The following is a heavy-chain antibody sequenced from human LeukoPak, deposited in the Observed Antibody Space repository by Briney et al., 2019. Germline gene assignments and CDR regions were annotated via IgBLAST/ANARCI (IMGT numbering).Heavy chain of an antibody. V-gene: IGHV3-74*01. CDR2: INSDGSST. Sequence: GGSLRLSGAASGFTFSSYWMHWVRQAPGKGLVWVSRINSDGSSTSYADSVKGRFTISRDNAKNSLYLQMNSLRAEDTAVYYCARIYYYYYMDVWGKGTTVTVSS. J-gene: IGHJ6*03. CDR1: GFTFSSYW. CDR3: ARIYYYYYMDV.